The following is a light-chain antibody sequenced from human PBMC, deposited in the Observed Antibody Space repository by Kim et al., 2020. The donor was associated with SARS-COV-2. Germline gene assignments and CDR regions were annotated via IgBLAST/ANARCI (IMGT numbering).Light chain of an antibody. CDR2: ANT. CDR1: NSNIGKTF. V-gene: IGLV1-47*02. CDR3: AAWDDNLSGRL. Sequence: QSVLTQPPSASGTPGQSVTISCSGGNSNIGKTFVYWYQQLPGTAPKVLIYANTQRPSGVPDRFSGSKSGTSASLTISGLRSEDEADYYCAAWDDNLSGRLFGGGTQLTVL. J-gene: IGLJ3*02.